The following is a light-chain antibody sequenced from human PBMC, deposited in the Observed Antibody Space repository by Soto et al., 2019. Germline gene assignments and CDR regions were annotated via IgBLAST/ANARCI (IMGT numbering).Light chain of an antibody. CDR1: QYIGRY. J-gene: IGKJ4*01. V-gene: IGKV1-39*01. CDR3: QQTYRSPLT. Sequence: DIQMTQSPSSLSASVGDRVTITCRAGQYIGRYLNWYQQKPGKAPKLLIYAASSLHSGVPSRFSGSGSGTDFTLTISSLQPEDLATYSGQQTYRSPLTFGGGTKVEIK. CDR2: AAS.